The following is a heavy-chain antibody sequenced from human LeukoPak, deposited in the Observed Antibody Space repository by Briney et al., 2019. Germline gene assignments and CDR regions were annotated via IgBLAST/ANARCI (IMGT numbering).Heavy chain of an antibody. CDR1: GFTFSSYG. J-gene: IGHJ3*02. Sequence: PGGSLRHSCAASGFTFSSYGMLWVRQAPGRGLEWVAVISYDGSNIYYAGSVKGRFTISRDNSKNTLYLQMNSLRAEDTAVYYCAKDKQWDLHIHPNERPGAFDIWGQGTMVTVSS. V-gene: IGHV3-30*18. CDR3: AKDKQWDLHIHPNERPGAFDI. CDR2: ISYDGSNI. D-gene: IGHD6-19*01.